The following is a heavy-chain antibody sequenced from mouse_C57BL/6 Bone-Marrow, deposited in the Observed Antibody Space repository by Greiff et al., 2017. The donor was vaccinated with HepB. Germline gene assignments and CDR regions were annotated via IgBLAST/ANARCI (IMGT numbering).Heavy chain of an antibody. D-gene: IGHD1-1*01. CDR3: AGVLLRYWFAY. V-gene: IGHV1-82*01. CDR2: IYPGDGDN. CDR1: GYAFSSSW. J-gene: IGHJ3*01. Sequence: QVQLQQSGPELVKPGASVKISCKASGYAFSSSWMNWVKQRPGKGLEWIGRIYPGDGDNNYNGKFKGKATLTADKSSSTAYMQLSSLTSEDSAVYFCAGVLLRYWFAYWGQGTLVTVSA.